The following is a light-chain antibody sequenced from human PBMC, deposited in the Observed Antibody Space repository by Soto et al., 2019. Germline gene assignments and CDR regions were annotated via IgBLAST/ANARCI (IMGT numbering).Light chain of an antibody. J-gene: IGKJ5*01. Sequence: VLTQSASTRCLSPGERATLSCRASQSVSSYLAWYQQKPGQAPRLLIYGASTRATGIPARFTGSVSGTEFTLSISSLQPEDFATYYCQQHGQWPITFGQGTRLEIK. CDR1: QSVSSY. CDR3: QQHGQWPIT. V-gene: IGKV3-11*01. CDR2: GAS.